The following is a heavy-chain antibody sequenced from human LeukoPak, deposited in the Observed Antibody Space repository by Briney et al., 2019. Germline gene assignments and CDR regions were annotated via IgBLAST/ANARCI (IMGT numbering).Heavy chain of an antibody. D-gene: IGHD5-18*01. J-gene: IGHJ4*02. CDR2: ISFNGGNT. CDR3: AKDYKWGYGYYFDY. CDR1: GFIFSSYA. Sequence: GGSLRLSCSASGFIFSSYAMHWVRQAPGKGLEYVSGISFNGGNTYFADSVKGRFTISRDNSKNTLWLQMTSLRTEDTAVYYCAKDYKWGYGYYFDYWGQGTLVTVSS. V-gene: IGHV3-64D*06.